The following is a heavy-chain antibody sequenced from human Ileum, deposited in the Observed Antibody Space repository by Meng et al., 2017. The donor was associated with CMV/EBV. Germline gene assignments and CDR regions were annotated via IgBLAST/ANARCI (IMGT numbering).Heavy chain of an antibody. J-gene: IGHJ3*01. CDR2: ISYDDTNK. D-gene: IGHD3-22*01. CDR3: ARHDDSHGYPDADAFDV. V-gene: IGHV3-30-3*01. CDR1: GFTFSTYA. Sequence: GGSLRLSCAASGFTFSTYAMHWVRQAPGKGLEWVAAISYDDTNKYYADSVKGRFTISRDNSKNTLFLQMNSLRAEDTAVYYCARHDDSHGYPDADAFDVWGQGTVVTVSS.